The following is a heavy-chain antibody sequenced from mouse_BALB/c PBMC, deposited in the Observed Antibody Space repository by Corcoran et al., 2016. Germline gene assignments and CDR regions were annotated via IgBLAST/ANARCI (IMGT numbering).Heavy chain of an antibody. D-gene: IGHD1-1*01. CDR2: INPYNGAT. V-gene: IGHV1-26*01. Sequence: EVQLQQSGPELVKPGASVKISCKASGYSFTSYYMHWVKQSHVKSLEWIGRINPYNGATSYNQNFKDKASLTVDKSSSTAYMELHSLTSEDSAVYYCARDYGSSYYAMDYWGQGTSVTVPS. J-gene: IGHJ4*01. CDR3: ARDYGSSYYAMDY. CDR1: GYSFTSYY.